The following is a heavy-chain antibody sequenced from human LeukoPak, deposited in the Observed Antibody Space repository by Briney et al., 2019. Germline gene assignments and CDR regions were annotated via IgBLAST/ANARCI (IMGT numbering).Heavy chain of an antibody. Sequence: SETLSLTCTVSGGSISSGSYYWSWIRQPAGKGLEWIGRIYTSGSTNYNPSLKSRVTISVDTSKNQFSLKLSSVTAADTAVYYCARDEGYTFGLDAFDIWGPGTMVTVSS. CDR3: ARDEGYTFGLDAFDI. V-gene: IGHV4-61*02. CDR2: IYTSGST. D-gene: IGHD5-18*01. J-gene: IGHJ3*02. CDR1: GGSISSGSYY.